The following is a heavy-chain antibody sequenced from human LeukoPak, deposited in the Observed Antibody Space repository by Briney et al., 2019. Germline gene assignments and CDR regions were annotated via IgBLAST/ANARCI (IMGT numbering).Heavy chain of an antibody. J-gene: IGHJ4*02. CDR3: ASADSSGYRHFDY. CDR1: GFTVSSNY. CDR2: IYSGGSK. D-gene: IGHD3-22*01. V-gene: IGHV3-53*01. Sequence: PGASLRLSCTASGFTVSSNYMSWVRQAPGKGLEWVSVIYSGGSKYYADHVKGRFTISRDNSKNALYLQMNSLRAEDTAVYHCASADSSGYRHFDYWGQGTLVTVSS.